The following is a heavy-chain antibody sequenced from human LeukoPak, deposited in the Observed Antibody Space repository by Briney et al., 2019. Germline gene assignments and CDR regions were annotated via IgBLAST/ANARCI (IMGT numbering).Heavy chain of an antibody. Sequence: GSLRLSCAASGFTFSSYWMHWVRQVPGKGLVWVSRINSDGSSTSYADSVKGRFAISRDNAKSTLYLQMNSLRGEDTAVYHCARCSGSYYRWFDPWGQGTLVTVSS. D-gene: IGHD1-26*01. CDR3: ARCSGSYYRWFDP. CDR1: GFTFSSYW. V-gene: IGHV3-74*01. J-gene: IGHJ5*02. CDR2: INSDGSST.